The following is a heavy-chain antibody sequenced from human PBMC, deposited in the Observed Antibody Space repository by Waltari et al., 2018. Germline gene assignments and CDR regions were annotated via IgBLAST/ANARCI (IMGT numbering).Heavy chain of an antibody. J-gene: IGHJ4*02. CDR3: ARFSSGTSRFDC. CDR1: GGSLSSGSFF. V-gene: IGHV4-61*02. Sequence: QVQLQESGQGLVKTSQPLSLTCTVSGGSLSSGSFFWSWIRQPAGKGLEWIGRIHTTGTTNYNASLESRVTISVDTSKNQFSLILSSVTAADTAVYYCARFSSGTSRFDCWGQGTLVTVSS. CDR2: IHTTGTT. D-gene: IGHD3-3*01.